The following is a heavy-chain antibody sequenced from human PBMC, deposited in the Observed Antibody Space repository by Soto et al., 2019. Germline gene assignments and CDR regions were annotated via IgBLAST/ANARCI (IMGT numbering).Heavy chain of an antibody. CDR2: ISWNSGSI. J-gene: IGHJ3*02. V-gene: IGHV3-9*01. Sequence: EVQLVESGGGLVQPGRSLRLSCAASGFTFDDYTMHWVRQAPGKGLEWVSGISWNSGSIGYADSVKGRFTISRDNAKNSLYLPIDSLRAEDTALYYCAKDSGGDTTHAFDIWGQGTMVTVSS. CDR3: AKDSGGDTTHAFDI. D-gene: IGHD2-21*02. CDR1: GFTFDDYT.